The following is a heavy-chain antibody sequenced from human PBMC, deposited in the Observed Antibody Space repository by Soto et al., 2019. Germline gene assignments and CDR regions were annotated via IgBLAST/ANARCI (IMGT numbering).Heavy chain of an antibody. D-gene: IGHD2-2*01. CDR3: ARVNVVVPAAGNWVDP. V-gene: IGHV4-34*01. CDR1: GGSFSGYY. J-gene: IGHJ5*02. CDR2: INHSGIT. Sequence: SLTFSVYGGSFSGYYWIWIRQPPGKGLELIGEINHSGITNYNPSLXXRFTISVXXSKNQFSLKLXSVTAXYTAVYYCARVNVVVPAAGNWVDPWGQGTLVTVSS.